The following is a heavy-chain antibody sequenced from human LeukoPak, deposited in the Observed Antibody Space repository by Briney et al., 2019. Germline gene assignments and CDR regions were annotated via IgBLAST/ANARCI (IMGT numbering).Heavy chain of an antibody. CDR1: GYTFTSYY. J-gene: IGHJ4*02. CDR2: INPSGGST. D-gene: IGHD4/OR15-4a*01. CDR3: ARTTSPGAANRAFDY. V-gene: IGHV1-46*03. Sequence: ASLKVSCKASGYTFTSYYMHWVRQAPGQRLEWMGIINPSGGSTSYAQKFQGRVTITRDTSTSTVYMEESSLGSEGTAVYYCARTTSPGAANRAFDYWGQGTLVTVSS.